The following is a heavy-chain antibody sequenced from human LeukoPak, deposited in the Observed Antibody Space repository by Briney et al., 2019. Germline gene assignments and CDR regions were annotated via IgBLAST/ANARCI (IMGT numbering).Heavy chain of an antibody. Sequence: SETLSLTCTVSGASIASGDYYWSWIRQPPGKGLEWIGYIYYSGSTYYNPSLKSRVTISVDTSKNQFSLKLSSVTAADTAVYYCARQQQLDPYYFDYWGQGTLVTVSS. CDR1: GASIASGDYY. D-gene: IGHD6-13*01. J-gene: IGHJ4*02. CDR3: ARQQQLDPYYFDY. CDR2: IYYSGST. V-gene: IGHV4-30-4*08.